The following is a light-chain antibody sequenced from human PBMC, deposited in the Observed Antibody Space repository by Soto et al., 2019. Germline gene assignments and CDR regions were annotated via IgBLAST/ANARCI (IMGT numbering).Light chain of an antibody. CDR1: QSVSSN. CDR2: DAS. CDR3: QQYNNWPWT. Sequence: EIVMTQSPATLSVSPGERATLSCSASQSVSSNLAWYQQKLGQAPRLLIYDASTRATGIPARFSGSGSGTEFTLTISSLQSEDFALYYCQQYNNWPWTFGQGTKVEIK. V-gene: IGKV3-15*01. J-gene: IGKJ1*01.